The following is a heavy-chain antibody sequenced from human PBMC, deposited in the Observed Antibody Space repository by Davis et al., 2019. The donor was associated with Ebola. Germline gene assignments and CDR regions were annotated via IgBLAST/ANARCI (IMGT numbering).Heavy chain of an antibody. CDR2: VRSKANFYET. V-gene: IGHV3-73*01. Sequence: GESLKISCVASGLTFTDSAIHWVRQAPGKGLEWVGRVRSKANFYETSYGASVRGRFIISRDDSKKMAYLQMNSLQTGDKAIYYCTVRFDYWGRGTLVTVSS. J-gene: IGHJ4*02. CDR3: TVRFDY. CDR1: GLTFTDSA.